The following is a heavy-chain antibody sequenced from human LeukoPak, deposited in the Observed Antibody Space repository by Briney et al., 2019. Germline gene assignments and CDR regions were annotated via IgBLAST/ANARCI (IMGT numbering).Heavy chain of an antibody. D-gene: IGHD5-12*01. CDR2: INEGGSEK. CDR3: ARYDGYDLRY. CDR1: GFTFSNYW. Sequence: PGGSLRLSCAASGFTFSNYWMSWVRQAPGQGLEWVAKINEGGSEKHYVDSVKGRFTISRDNAKNSLYLEMNGLRDEDTAVYYCARYDGYDLRYWGQGTLVTVSS. J-gene: IGHJ4*02. V-gene: IGHV3-7*04.